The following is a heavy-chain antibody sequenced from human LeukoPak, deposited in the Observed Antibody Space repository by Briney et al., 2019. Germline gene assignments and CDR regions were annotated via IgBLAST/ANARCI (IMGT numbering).Heavy chain of an antibody. Sequence: SETLSLTCAVYGGSFSGYYWSWIRQPPGKGLEWIGEINHSGSTNYNPSHKSRVTISVDTSKNQFSLKLSSVTAADTAVYYCARSTPSKKVARPYYFDYWGQGTLVTVSS. J-gene: IGHJ4*02. CDR1: GGSFSGYY. CDR3: ARSTPSKKVARPYYFDY. D-gene: IGHD5-12*01. CDR2: INHSGST. V-gene: IGHV4-34*01.